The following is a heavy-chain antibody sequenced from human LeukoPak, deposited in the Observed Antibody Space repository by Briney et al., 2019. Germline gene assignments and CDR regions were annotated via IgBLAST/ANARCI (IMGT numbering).Heavy chain of an antibody. CDR1: GGSISSYY. J-gene: IGHJ3*02. V-gene: IGHV4-59*12. CDR2: IYYSGST. CDR3: ARGSASPAAVPFDM. D-gene: IGHD2-2*02. Sequence: PSETLSLTCTVSGGSISSYYWSWIRQPPGKGREWIGYIYYSGSTNYNPSLKSRITMSADTSKNQFSLKLSSVTAADTAVYYCARGSASPAAVPFDMWGQGTMVTVSS.